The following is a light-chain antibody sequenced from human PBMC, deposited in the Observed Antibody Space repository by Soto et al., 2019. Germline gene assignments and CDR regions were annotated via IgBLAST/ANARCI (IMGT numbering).Light chain of an antibody. J-gene: IGKJ3*01. CDR2: GAS. V-gene: IGKV3-15*01. CDR3: QQYNNGPPWT. Sequence: EIVMTQSPATLSVSPGERATLSCRASQSVSSNLAWYQQKPGQAPRLLIYGASTRATGIPARFSGSGSGTEFPLTISSLQSEDFAVYYCQQYNNGPPWTFGPGTKVDIK. CDR1: QSVSSN.